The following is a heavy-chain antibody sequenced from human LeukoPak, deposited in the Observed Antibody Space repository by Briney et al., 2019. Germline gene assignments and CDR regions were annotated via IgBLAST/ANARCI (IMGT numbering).Heavy chain of an antibody. CDR1: GGSVSSGRHY. J-gene: IGHJ4*02. V-gene: IGHV4-39*01. D-gene: IGHD6-13*01. Sequence: PSETLSLTCIVSGGSVSSGRHYWAWIRQPPGMGLEWIGSIYYGGNTYYSLSLKSRVTISVETSKNQFSLRLSSVTATDTAVYYCGRGENVAAAGIEYWGQGTLVTVSS. CDR2: IYYGGNT. CDR3: GRGENVAAAGIEY.